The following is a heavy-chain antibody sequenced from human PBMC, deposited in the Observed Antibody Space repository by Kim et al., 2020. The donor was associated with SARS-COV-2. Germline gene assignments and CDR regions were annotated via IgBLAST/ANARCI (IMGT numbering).Heavy chain of an antibody. CDR1: GFTFSSFG. CDR2: ISNVGVLT. Sequence: GGSLRLSCVASGFTFSSFGMSWVRQAPGQGLEWVAAISNVGVLTNYADSVKGRFTISRDYSTNTLFLQMNSLRADDTAVYYCAKRIGTLFETIQFYFDSWGQGALVTVSS. CDR3: AKRIGTLFETIQFYFDS. D-gene: IGHD1-1*01. V-gene: IGHV3-23*01. J-gene: IGHJ4*02.